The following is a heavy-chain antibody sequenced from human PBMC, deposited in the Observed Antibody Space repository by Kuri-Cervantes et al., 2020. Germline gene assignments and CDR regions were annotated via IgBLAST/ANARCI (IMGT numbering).Heavy chain of an antibody. CDR3: ARDRSGYSALRGWYFDL. J-gene: IGHJ2*01. CDR1: GASISTSYY. D-gene: IGHD3-10*01. V-gene: IGHV4-39*07. Sequence: SETLSLTCTVSGASISTSYYWGWIRQPPGKGLEWIGEIHRSGSASQNPSHKSRVTISVDTSKNQFSLKLSSVTAADTAVYYCARDRSGYSALRGWYFDLWGRGTLVTVSS. CDR2: IHRSGSA.